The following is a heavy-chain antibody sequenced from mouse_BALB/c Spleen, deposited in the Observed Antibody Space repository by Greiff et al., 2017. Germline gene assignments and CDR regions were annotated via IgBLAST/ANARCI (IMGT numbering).Heavy chain of an antibody. CDR2: IDPSDSET. D-gene: IGHD6-1*01. CDR3: ARKGASDY. CDR1: GYSFTDYN. Sequence: VQLKESGPELVKPGASVKVSCKASGYSFTDYNMYWVKQSHGKSLEWIGYIDPSDSETHYNQMFKDKATLTVDKSSSTAYMQLSSLTSEDSAVYYCARKGASDYWGQGTTLTVSS. J-gene: IGHJ2*01. V-gene: IGHV1S135*01.